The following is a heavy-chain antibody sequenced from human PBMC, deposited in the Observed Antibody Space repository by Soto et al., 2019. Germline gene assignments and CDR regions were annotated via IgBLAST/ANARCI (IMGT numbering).Heavy chain of an antibody. CDR1: GYTFTSYD. CDR2: MTPSTGNT. V-gene: IGHV1-8*01. Sequence: QVHLVQSGAEVKKPGASVTVSCKASGYTFTSYDINWGRQASGQGLEWMGFMTPSTGNTGYSHKLQGRVTLTRSTSMTTAYLELNSLTPEDTAVYYCTRGDLWGQGTLVTVSS. J-gene: IGHJ5*02. CDR3: TRGDL.